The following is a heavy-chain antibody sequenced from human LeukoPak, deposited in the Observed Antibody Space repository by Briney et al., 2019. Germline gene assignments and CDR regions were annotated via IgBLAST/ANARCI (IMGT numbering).Heavy chain of an antibody. Sequence: GGSLRLSCAAFGFTFSNYNMNWVRQAPGKGLEWVSSISSGSSFIYYTDSVKGRFTISRDNAKNSLYLQMNSLRAEDTAVYYCARDWVDYWGQGTLVTVSS. CDR3: ARDWVDY. V-gene: IGHV3-21*01. D-gene: IGHD3-16*01. CDR2: ISSGSSFI. CDR1: GFTFSNYN. J-gene: IGHJ4*02.